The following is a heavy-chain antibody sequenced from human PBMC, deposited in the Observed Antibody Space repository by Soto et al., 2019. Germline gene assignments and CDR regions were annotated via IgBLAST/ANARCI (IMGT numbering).Heavy chain of an antibody. CDR2: INDSGST. J-gene: IGHJ4*02. V-gene: IGHV4-59*01. Sequence: PSETLSLTCTVSGGSISSYYWNWIRQPPGKGLEWIGYINDSGSTNYNPSLKSRVNISLDTSKNQFSLKLTSVTAADTAVYYCARGGGYHDYWGQGTMVTVSS. D-gene: IGHD5-12*01. CDR1: GGSISSYY. CDR3: ARGGGYHDY.